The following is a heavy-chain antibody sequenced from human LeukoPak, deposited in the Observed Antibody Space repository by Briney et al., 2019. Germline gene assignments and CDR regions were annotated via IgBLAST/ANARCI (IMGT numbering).Heavy chain of an antibody. D-gene: IGHD1-1*01. CDR2: IYYSGST. Sequence: SETLSLTCTVSGGSFSSGSYYWSWIRQPPGKGLEWIGYIYYSGSTNYNPSLKSRVTISVDTSKNQFSLKLSSATAADTAVYYCARSFLPNYLDYWGQGTLVTVSS. CDR1: GGSFSSGSYY. CDR3: ARSFLPNYLDY. V-gene: IGHV4-61*01. J-gene: IGHJ4*02.